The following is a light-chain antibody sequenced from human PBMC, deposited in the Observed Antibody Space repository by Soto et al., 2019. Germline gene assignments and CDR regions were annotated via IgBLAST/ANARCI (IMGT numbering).Light chain of an antibody. CDR1: QSVDSY. Sequence: IVLTQSPVTLSLSPGERATLSCRASQSVDSYLAWYQQKPGQAPRLLVYGASTRATGIPDRFSGSGSGTDFTLTISRLEPEDFAVYYCQQYGSSPFTFGPGTKVDI. V-gene: IGKV3-20*01. J-gene: IGKJ3*01. CDR3: QQYGSSPFT. CDR2: GAS.